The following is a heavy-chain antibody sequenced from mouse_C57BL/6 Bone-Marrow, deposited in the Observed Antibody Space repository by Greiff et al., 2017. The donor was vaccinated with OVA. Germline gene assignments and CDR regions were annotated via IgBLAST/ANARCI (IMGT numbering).Heavy chain of an antibody. CDR1: GYSITSDY. Sequence: EVQLVESGPGLAKPSQTLSLTCSVTGYSITSDYWNWIRKFPGNKLEYMGYISYRGSTYYNPSLNSRISITRYTSKNQYYLQMNSVTTEDTATYYSSRRIRYAMDYWGQGTSVTVSS. V-gene: IGHV3-8*01. D-gene: IGHD2-4*01. CDR3: SRRIRYAMDY. CDR2: ISYRGST. J-gene: IGHJ4*01.